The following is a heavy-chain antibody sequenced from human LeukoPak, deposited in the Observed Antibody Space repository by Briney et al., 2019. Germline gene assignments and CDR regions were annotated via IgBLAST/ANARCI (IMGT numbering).Heavy chain of an antibody. CDR3: AKDPGTGWYKGYFDY. D-gene: IGHD6-19*01. Sequence: GGSLRLSCAASGFTFSSYDMQWVRQAPGKGLEWVAVISYDGSNKYYADSVKGRFTISRDNSKNTLYLQMNSLRAEDTAVYYCAKDPGTGWYKGYFDYWGQGTLVTVSS. V-gene: IGHV3-30*18. CDR1: GFTFSSYD. J-gene: IGHJ4*02. CDR2: ISYDGSNK.